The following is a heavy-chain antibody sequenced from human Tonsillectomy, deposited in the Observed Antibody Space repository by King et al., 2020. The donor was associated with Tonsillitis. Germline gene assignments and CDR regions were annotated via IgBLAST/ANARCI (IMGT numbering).Heavy chain of an antibody. J-gene: IGHJ4*02. Sequence: VQLVESGGGLVKPGGSLRLSCAASGFTFSSDWMSWVRQAPGKGLEWVGRIESKTDGGTTDYAAPVKGRFTISSDDSKNTLYLQMNSLKAEDTAVYYWTPIAGGNWGQGTLVAVSS. D-gene: IGHD6-13*01. V-gene: IGHV3-15*04. CDR2: IESKTDGGTT. CDR3: TPIAGGN. CDR1: GFTFSSDW.